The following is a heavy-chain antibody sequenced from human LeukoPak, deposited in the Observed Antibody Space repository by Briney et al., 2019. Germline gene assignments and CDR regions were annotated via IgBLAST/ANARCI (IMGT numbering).Heavy chain of an antibody. CDR2: IYPGDSDT. CDR3: ASVQDTTVRGGSGWFDP. J-gene: IGHJ5*02. D-gene: IGHD3-10*01. Sequence: GESLKISCKGSGYSFTSYWIGWVRQMPGKGLEWMGIIYPGDSDTRYSPSFQGQVTISADKSISTAYLQWSSLKASDTAMYYCASVQDTTVRGGSGWFDPWGQGTLVTVSS. CDR1: GYSFTSYW. V-gene: IGHV5-51*01.